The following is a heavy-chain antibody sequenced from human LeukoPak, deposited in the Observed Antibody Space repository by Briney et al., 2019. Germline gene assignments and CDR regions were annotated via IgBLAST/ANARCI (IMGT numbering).Heavy chain of an antibody. CDR2: IYSDNT. V-gene: IGHV3-53*01. Sequence: GGSLRLSCAASGFTFSGYWMHWVRQAPGKGLEWVSFIYSDNTHYSDSVKGRFTISRDNSKNTLYLQMNSLRAEDTAVYYCARRAGAYSHPYDYWGQGTLVTVSS. D-gene: IGHD4/OR15-4a*01. CDR1: GFTFSGYW. CDR3: ARRAGAYSHPYDY. J-gene: IGHJ4*02.